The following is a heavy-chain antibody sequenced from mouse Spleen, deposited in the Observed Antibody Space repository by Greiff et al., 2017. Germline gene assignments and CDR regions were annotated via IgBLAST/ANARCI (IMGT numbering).Heavy chain of an antibody. CDR2: IYPGDGDT. CDR3: ARGLWSDY. J-gene: IGHJ2*01. D-gene: IGHD1-1*02. V-gene: IGHV1-82*01. Sequence: QVQLQQSGPELVKPGASVKISCKASGYAFSSSWMNWVKQRPGKGLEWIGRIYPGDGDTNYNGKFKGKATLTADKSSSTAYMQLSSLTSEDSAVYFCARGLWSDYWGQGTTLTVSS. CDR1: GYAFSSSW.